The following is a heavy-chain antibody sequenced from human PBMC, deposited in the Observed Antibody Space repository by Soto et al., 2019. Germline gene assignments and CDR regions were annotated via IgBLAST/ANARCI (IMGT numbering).Heavy chain of an antibody. D-gene: IGHD6-19*01. CDR1: GFTFSSYG. CDR3: AKESYSSGWYYYDGMDV. Sequence: GGSLRLSCAASGFTFSSYGMHWVRQAPGKGLEWVAVISYDGSNKYYADSVKGRFTISRDNSKNTLYLQMNSLRAEDTAVYYCAKESYSSGWYYYDGMDVWGQGTTVTVSS. J-gene: IGHJ6*02. V-gene: IGHV3-30*18. CDR2: ISYDGSNK.